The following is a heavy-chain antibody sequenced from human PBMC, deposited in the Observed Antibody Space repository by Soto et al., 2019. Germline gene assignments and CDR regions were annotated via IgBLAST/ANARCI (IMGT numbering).Heavy chain of an antibody. V-gene: IGHV1-69*13. Sequence: ASSVKVSCKASGGTFSSYAISWVRQAPGQGLEWMGGIIPIFGTANYAQKFQGRVTITADESTSTAYMELSSLRSEDTAVYYCARGGYYDSSGYYDYWGQRTLVPVSS. D-gene: IGHD3-22*01. CDR1: GGTFSSYA. CDR3: ARGGYYDSSGYYDY. J-gene: IGHJ4*02. CDR2: IIPIFGTA.